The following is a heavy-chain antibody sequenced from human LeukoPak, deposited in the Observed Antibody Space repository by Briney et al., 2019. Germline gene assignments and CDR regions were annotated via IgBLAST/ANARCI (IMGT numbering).Heavy chain of an antibody. V-gene: IGHV4-34*01. CDR2: INHSGST. Sequence: SETLSLTCAVYGGSFSGYYWSWIRQPPGKGLEWIGEINHSGSTNYNPSLKSRVTISVDTSKNQFSRKLSSVTAADTAVYYCARGRDFWSGGNWFDPWGQGTLVTVSS. D-gene: IGHD3-3*01. J-gene: IGHJ5*02. CDR1: GGSFSGYY. CDR3: ARGRDFWSGGNWFDP.